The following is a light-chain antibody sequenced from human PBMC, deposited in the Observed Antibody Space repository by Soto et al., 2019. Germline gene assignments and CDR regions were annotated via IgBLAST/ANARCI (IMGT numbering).Light chain of an antibody. CDR1: QSVNTN. Sequence: EIVMTQSPATLSVSPGEGATLSCRASQSVNTNLAWYQQKPGQAPRLLIYGASTRATDIPARFSGSGSGTEFTLTISRLEPEDFAVYYCQQYGSSPQWTFGQGTKVDIK. J-gene: IGKJ1*01. CDR3: QQYGSSPQWT. CDR2: GAS. V-gene: IGKV3-15*01.